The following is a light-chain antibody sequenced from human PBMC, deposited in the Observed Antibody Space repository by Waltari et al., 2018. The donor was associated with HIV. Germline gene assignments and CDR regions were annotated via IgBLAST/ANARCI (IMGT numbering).Light chain of an antibody. V-gene: IGKV1-33*01. CDR1: EDIRNY. CDR3: QQYLPSIT. J-gene: IGKJ5*01. CDR2: DAA. Sequence: DIQMTQSPSSLSASVGDRVTIICQASEDIRNYLNWYQHKPGKAPKLLIYDAANLDPGVPSRFSGSGSGTHFTFTINSLQPEDVATYFCQQYLPSITFGQGTRLELK.